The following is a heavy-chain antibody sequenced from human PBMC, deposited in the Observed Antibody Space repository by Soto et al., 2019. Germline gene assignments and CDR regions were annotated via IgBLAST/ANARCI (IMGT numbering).Heavy chain of an antibody. CDR1: GFTFSHYA. Sequence: GGYLRLSCAASGFTFSHYAMNWVRQAPGKGLEWVSGISGSGGGTYYTDSVKGRFTISRDNSKNTLYLQMNSLRAEDTAVYYCAKVIAHYSHAMDVWGQGTTCTGSS. J-gene: IGHJ6*02. V-gene: IGHV3-23*01. CDR3: AKVIAHYSHAMDV. CDR2: ISGSGGGT. D-gene: IGHD6-13*01.